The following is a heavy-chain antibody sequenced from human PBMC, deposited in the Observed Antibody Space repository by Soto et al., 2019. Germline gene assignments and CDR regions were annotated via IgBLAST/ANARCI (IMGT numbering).Heavy chain of an antibody. CDR3: ARNRYGRSWYGSYYYSYGMDV. Sequence: QVQLVQSGAEVKKPGSSVKVSCKASGGTFSSYAISWVRQAPGQGLEWMGGIIPIFGTENYAQKCQGRVTITAEESTSTAYMGLSSLRSEDTALYYCARNRYGRSWYGSYYYSYGMDVWGQGTTVTVSS. V-gene: IGHV1-69*01. J-gene: IGHJ6*02. CDR2: IIPIFGTE. CDR1: GGTFSSYA. D-gene: IGHD6-13*01.